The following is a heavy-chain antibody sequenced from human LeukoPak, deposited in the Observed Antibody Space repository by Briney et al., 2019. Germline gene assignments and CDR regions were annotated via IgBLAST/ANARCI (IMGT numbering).Heavy chain of an antibody. CDR2: ILPILDIP. CDR1: GDTFSTSA. V-gene: IGHV1-69*04. J-gene: IGHJ4*02. CDR3: ARDPSYTTRYCSGDRCFLFFDY. Sequence: SVKVSCKASGDTFSTSAISWVRQAPGQGLEWMGRILPILDIPNYAQKFQGRITITAGKSTSTAYMELSSLRSEDTAMYYCARDPSYTTRYCSGDRCFLFFDYWGQGTLVTVSS. D-gene: IGHD2-15*01.